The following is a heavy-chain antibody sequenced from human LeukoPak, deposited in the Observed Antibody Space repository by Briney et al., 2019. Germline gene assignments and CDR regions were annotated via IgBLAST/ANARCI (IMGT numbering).Heavy chain of an antibody. J-gene: IGHJ4*02. V-gene: IGHV4-34*01. CDR3: ARGLDTYKSGID. CDR2: IHPSGST. Sequence: PSETLSLTCGVYGGSFSGFYCTWIRQPPGKGLEWIGEIHPSGSTNYNPSLMSRVTMSLDTSKNQFSLKLTSVTAADTAVHFCARGLDTYKSGIDWGQGTLVTVSS. D-gene: IGHD3-3*01. CDR1: GGSFSGFY.